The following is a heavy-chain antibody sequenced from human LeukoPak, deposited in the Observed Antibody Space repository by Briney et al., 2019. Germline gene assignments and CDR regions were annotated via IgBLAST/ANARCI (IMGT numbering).Heavy chain of an antibody. CDR3: ARSVAVAGTTGPGY. D-gene: IGHD6-19*01. CDR1: GYTFTGYY. V-gene: IGHV1-2*02. J-gene: IGHJ4*02. CDR2: INPNSGGT. Sequence: ASVKVSCKASGYTFTGYYMHWARQASGQGLEWMGWINPNSGGTNYAQKFQGRVTMTRDTSISTAYMELSRLRSDDTAVYYCARSVAVAGTTGPGYWGQGTLVTVSS.